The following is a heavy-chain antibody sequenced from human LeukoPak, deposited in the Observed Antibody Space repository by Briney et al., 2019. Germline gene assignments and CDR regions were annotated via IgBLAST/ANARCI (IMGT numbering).Heavy chain of an antibody. D-gene: IGHD1-26*01. CDR2: ITWDGDKT. J-gene: IGHJ4*02. Sequence: GGSLRLSCAASGFTFDDYTMHWVRQTPGKGLEWVSLITWDGDKTNYVDSVKGRFTISRDNSKNSLYLQMKSLRAEDTALYYCARRGYHDYSGFDYWGQGTLVTVSS. CDR3: ARRGYHDYSGFDY. CDR1: GFTFDDYT. V-gene: IGHV3-43*01.